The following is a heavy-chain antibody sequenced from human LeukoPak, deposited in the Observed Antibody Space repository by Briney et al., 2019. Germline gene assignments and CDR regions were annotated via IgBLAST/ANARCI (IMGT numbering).Heavy chain of an antibody. CDR1: GYTFTGYY. Sequence: ASVKVSCKASGYTFTGYYMHWVRQAPGQGLEWMGWINPNSGGTNYAQKFQGRVTMTRDTSISTAYMEPSRLRSDDTAVYYCARGICSGGSCYDAFDIWGQGTMVTVSS. CDR3: ARGICSGGSCYDAFDI. J-gene: IGHJ3*02. V-gene: IGHV1-2*02. CDR2: INPNSGGT. D-gene: IGHD2-15*01.